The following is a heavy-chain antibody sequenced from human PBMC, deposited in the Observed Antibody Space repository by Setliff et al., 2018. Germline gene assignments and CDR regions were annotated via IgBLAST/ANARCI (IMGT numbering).Heavy chain of an antibody. D-gene: IGHD6-19*01. V-gene: IGHV1-69*06. Sequence: SVKVSCKASGGTFSSYAISWVRQAPGQGLEWMGRIIPIFGTANYAQKFQGRVTITADKSTSIAYMELSSLRSEDTAVYYCARDPWQWLTTFTSAEYFQHWGQGTLVTVSS. CDR2: IIPIFGTA. CDR1: GGTFSSYA. CDR3: ARDPWQWLTTFTSAEYFQH. J-gene: IGHJ1*01.